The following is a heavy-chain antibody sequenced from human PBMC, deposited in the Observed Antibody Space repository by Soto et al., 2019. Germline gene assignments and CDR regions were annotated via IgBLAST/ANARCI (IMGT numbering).Heavy chain of an antibody. CDR2: INHSGST. D-gene: IGHD2-8*02. CDR3: ARDKITGLFDY. V-gene: IGHV4-39*07. CDR1: GASISSGDYY. Sequence: PSETLSLTCTVSGASISSGDYYWTWIRQPPGTGLEWIGEINHSGSTNYNPSLKSRVTISVDTSKNQFSLKLTSVTAADTAVYYCARDKITGLFDYWGQGTLVTVSS. J-gene: IGHJ4*02.